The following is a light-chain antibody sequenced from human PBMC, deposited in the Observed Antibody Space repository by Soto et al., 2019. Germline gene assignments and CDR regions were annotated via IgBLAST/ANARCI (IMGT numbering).Light chain of an antibody. Sequence: DIQMTQSPSSLSASVGDRVTITCRASQSISSYLNWYQQKPGKAPKFLMYAASSLESGVPSSFSGSGSGTDFTLTISSLQPEDFATYYCQQSYSIPYTFGQGTKLEIK. CDR2: AAS. CDR1: QSISSY. V-gene: IGKV1-39*01. CDR3: QQSYSIPYT. J-gene: IGKJ2*01.